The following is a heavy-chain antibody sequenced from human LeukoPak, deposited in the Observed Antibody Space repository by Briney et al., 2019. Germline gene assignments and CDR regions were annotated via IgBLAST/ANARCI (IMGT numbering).Heavy chain of an antibody. V-gene: IGHV4-59*01. CDR2: IYYSGST. CDR3: ARDGYSYDSSGYYYGPNWFDP. Sequence: PSETLSLTCTVSGGSISSYYWSWIRQPPGKGLEWIGYIYYSGSTNYNPSLKSRVTISVDTSKNQFSLKLSSVTAADTAVYYCARDGYSYDSSGYYYGPNWFDPWGQGTLVTVSS. CDR1: GGSISSYY. D-gene: IGHD3-22*01. J-gene: IGHJ5*02.